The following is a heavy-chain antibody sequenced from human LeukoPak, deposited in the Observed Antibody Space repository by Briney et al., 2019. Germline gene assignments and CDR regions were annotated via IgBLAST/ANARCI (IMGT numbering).Heavy chain of an antibody. CDR3: ASHQYGSGSYYHDY. J-gene: IGHJ4*02. Sequence: SQTLSLTCTVSGGSISSGNYYWSWIRQPAGKGLEWIGRISTSGSTSYDPSLKSRLIISIDKSKNQFSLRLSSATAADTAVYYCASHQYGSGSYYHDYWGQGTLVTVSS. D-gene: IGHD3-10*01. CDR1: GGSISSGNYY. CDR2: ISTSGST. V-gene: IGHV4-61*02.